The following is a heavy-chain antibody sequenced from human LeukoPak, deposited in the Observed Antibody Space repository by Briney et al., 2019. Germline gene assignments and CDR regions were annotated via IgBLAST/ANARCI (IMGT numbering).Heavy chain of an antibody. CDR2: IRNSGSYT. V-gene: IGHV3-23*01. Sequence: PGGSLRLSCAASGFTFSSYGMSWVRQAPGKGLEWVSGIRNSGSYTYYADSVKGRFTISRDNSNNTLYLQMNSLRAEDTAVYYCAKPLIAVAGTLYFDYWGQGTLVTVSS. D-gene: IGHD6-19*01. CDR1: GFTFSSYG. CDR3: AKPLIAVAGTLYFDY. J-gene: IGHJ4*02.